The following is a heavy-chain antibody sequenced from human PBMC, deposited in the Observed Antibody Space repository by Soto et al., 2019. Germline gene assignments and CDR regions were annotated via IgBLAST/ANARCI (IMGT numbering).Heavy chain of an antibody. CDR3: ASGVPIRFNWFDP. V-gene: IGHV3-74*01. Sequence: GGSLRLSCAASGFTFSSYWMDWVRQAPGKGLVWVSRINSDGSSTSYADSVKGRFTISRDNAKNTLYLQMNSLRTEDTAVYYCASGVPIRFNWFDPWGQGTLVTVSS. CDR1: GFTFSSYW. J-gene: IGHJ5*02. CDR2: INSDGSST. D-gene: IGHD2-8*01.